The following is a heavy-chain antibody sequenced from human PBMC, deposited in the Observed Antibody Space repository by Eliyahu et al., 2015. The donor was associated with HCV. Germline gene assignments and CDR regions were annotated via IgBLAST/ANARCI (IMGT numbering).Heavy chain of an antibody. D-gene: IGHD2-2*01. CDR1: GXTFSHYS. CDR3: ARGAYQVPFRGNEELDY. V-gene: IGHV3-21*01. Sequence: EVMLVESXXGLVKPRGSLRLSCAASGXTFSHYSLNWVXXAPGKXLEWISSISSSSDYIHYADSVKGRFTISRDNAKSSLFLQMNSLRVEDTAVYYCARGAYQVPFRGNEELDYWGQGILVTVSS. CDR2: ISSSSDYI. J-gene: IGHJ4*02.